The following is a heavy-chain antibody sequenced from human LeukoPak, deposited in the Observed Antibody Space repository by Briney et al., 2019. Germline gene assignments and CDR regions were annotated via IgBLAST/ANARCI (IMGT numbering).Heavy chain of an antibody. D-gene: IGHD6-6*01. Sequence: ASVKVSCKVSGYTLTELSMHWVRQAPGKGLEWMGGFDPEDGETIYAQKLQGRVTMTEDTSTDTAYMELSSLRSDDTAVYYCARALYSSSSASDYWGQGTLVTVSS. CDR2: FDPEDGET. J-gene: IGHJ4*02. CDR1: GYTLTELS. CDR3: ARALYSSSSASDY. V-gene: IGHV1-24*01.